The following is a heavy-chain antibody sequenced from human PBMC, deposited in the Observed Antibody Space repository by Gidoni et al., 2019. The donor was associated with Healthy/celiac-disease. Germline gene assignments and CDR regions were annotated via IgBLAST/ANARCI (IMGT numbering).Heavy chain of an antibody. D-gene: IGHD2-2*01. CDR1: GFPFSNAW. J-gene: IGHJ3*02. V-gene: IGHV3-15*01. CDR3: TTDRYCSSTSCDEESDAFDI. Sequence: EVQLVASGVGLVTPGGSLRLSCAASGFPFSNAWMSWVRQAPGKGLEWVGRIKSKTDGGTTDYAAPVKGRFTSSRDDSKNTRYLQMNSLKTEDTAVYYCTTDRYCSSTSCDEESDAFDIWGQGTMVTVSS. CDR2: IKSKTDGGTT.